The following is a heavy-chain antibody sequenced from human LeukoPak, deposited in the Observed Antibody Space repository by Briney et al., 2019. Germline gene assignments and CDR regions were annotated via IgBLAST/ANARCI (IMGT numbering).Heavy chain of an antibody. V-gene: IGHV1-8*01. Sequence: ASVKVSCKASGYTFTSYDINWVRQATGQRFEWMGWMSPNSGNTGYAQKFQGRVTMTRNTSISTAYMELSSLRSEDTAVYYCARGERRTQKIDPWGQGTLVTVSS. CDR1: GYTFTSYD. D-gene: IGHD1-1*01. CDR2: MSPNSGNT. CDR3: ARGERRTQKIDP. J-gene: IGHJ5*02.